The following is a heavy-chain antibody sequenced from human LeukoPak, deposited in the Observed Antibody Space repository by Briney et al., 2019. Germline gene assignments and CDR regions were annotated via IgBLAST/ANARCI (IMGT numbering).Heavy chain of an antibody. CDR1: GGSISSSSYY. CDR3: ARGSGYYLDNDFDY. Sequence: SETLSLTCTVSGGSISSSSYYWGWIRQPPGKGLEWIGSIYYSGTTYYNPSLKSRVTISADTSKNQFSLKLSSVTAADTAVYYCARGSGYYLDNDFDYWGQGTLVTVSS. V-gene: IGHV4-39*01. J-gene: IGHJ4*02. D-gene: IGHD3-22*01. CDR2: IYYSGTT.